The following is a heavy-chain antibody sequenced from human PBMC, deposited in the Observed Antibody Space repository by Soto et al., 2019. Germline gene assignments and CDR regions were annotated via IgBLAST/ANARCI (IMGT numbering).Heavy chain of an antibody. CDR2: IYYSGNT. Sequence: SETLSLTCTVSSGSISNGSYYWSWIRQHPGKGLEWIGWIYYSGNTYYNPSLESRVTMSVDTSNNQFSLKLTSMTAADTALYYCARLCGDDCSSPYFDYWGQGTPVTVSS. CDR3: ARLCGDDCSSPYFDY. V-gene: IGHV4-31*03. J-gene: IGHJ4*02. D-gene: IGHD2-21*02. CDR1: SGSISNGSYY.